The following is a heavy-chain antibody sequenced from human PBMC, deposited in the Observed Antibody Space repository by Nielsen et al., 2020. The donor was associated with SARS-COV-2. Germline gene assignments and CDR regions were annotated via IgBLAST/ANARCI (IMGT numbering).Heavy chain of an antibody. CDR3: ARSRMFLGRAYYYYYYMDV. Sequence: GESLKISCVASGFIFSDYGMHWVRQAPGKGLEWVAVISNDGINQYYAESVKGRFTISRDPSKNTLNLQMNSLRVEDTAVYYCARSRMFLGRAYYYYYYMDVWGKGTTVTVS. CDR2: ISNDGINQ. D-gene: IGHD3-10*01. V-gene: IGHV3-30*03. CDR1: GFIFSDYG. J-gene: IGHJ6*03.